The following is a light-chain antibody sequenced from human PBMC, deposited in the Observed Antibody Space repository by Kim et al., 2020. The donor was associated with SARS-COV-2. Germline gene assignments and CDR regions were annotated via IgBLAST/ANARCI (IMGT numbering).Light chain of an antibody. Sequence: GQSITIPCTGTSSDVGGRNYVSWYQQHPGKAPKLIIYDVTNRPSGVSDRFSGSKSGNTASLTISGLHAEDEADYYCSSYASTTTVVFGGGTQLTVL. V-gene: IGLV2-14*04. CDR2: DVT. CDR1: SSDVGGRNY. CDR3: SSYASTTTVV. J-gene: IGLJ2*01.